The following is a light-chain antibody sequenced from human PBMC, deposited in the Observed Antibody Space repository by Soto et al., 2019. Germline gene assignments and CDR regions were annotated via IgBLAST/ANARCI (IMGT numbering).Light chain of an antibody. CDR1: QSISSTY. CDR2: GAS. CDR3: QQYDSPPLT. Sequence: EIVLTQSPGTLSLSPGKRVTLSCRASQSISSTYLAWYQQKPGQAPRLLIYGASSRATGIPDRFSGSGSGTDFTLTISRLEPEDFAVYYCQQYDSPPLTFGQGTKVEVQ. V-gene: IGKV3-20*01. J-gene: IGKJ1*01.